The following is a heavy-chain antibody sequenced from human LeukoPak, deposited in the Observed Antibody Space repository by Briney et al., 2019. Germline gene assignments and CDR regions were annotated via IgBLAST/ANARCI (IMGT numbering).Heavy chain of an antibody. CDR2: ISGSGGST. CDR1: GYTFSSHA. D-gene: IGHD1-7*01. CDR3: AKVGWLKLVLRFDY. Sequence: GGSLRLSCAASGYTFSSHAMSWVRQAPGKGLEWVSAISGSGGSTYYADSVKGRFTISRENSKNTLYLQLNSLRAEDPAVYYCAKVGWLKLVLRFDYWGQGTLVTVSS. V-gene: IGHV3-23*01. J-gene: IGHJ4*02.